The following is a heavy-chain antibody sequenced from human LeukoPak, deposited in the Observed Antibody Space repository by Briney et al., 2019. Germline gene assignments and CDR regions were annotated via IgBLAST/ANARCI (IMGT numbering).Heavy chain of an antibody. J-gene: IGHJ4*02. CDR1: GFTFSSYS. CDR2: ISSSSSTI. CDR3: ARDSPDSSSWSHSGLDY. V-gene: IGHV3-48*01. D-gene: IGHD6-13*01. Sequence: GGSLRLSCAASGFTFSSYSMNWVRQAPGKGLEWVSYISSSSSTIYYADSVKGRFTISRDNAKNSLYLQMNSLRAEDTAAYYCARDSPDSSSWSHSGLDYWGQGTLVTVSS.